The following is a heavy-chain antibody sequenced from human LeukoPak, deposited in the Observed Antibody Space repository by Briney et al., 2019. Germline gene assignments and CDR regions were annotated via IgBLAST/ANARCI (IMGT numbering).Heavy chain of an antibody. CDR1: GYTFTGYY. CDR3: ARSTLWFGEFPHYYYYYMDV. V-gene: IGHV1-2*02. Sequence: ASVKVSCKASGYTFTGYYMHWVRQAPGQGLEWMGWINPNSGGTNYAQKFQGRVTITADESTSTAYMELSSLRSEDTAVYYCARSTLWFGEFPHYYYYYMDVWGKGTTVTISS. D-gene: IGHD3-10*01. CDR2: INPNSGGT. J-gene: IGHJ6*03.